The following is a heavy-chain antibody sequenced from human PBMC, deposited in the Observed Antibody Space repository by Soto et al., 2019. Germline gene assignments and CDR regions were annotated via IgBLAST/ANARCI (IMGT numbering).Heavy chain of an antibody. CDR3: ARSETLADSGYDFWAHPLGY. J-gene: IGHJ4*02. CDR1: GGTFSSYA. V-gene: IGHV1-69*13. D-gene: IGHD5-12*01. Sequence: SVKVSCKASGGTFSSYAISWVRQAPGQGLEWMGGIIPIFGTANYAQKFQGRVTITADESTSTAYMELSSLRSEDTAVYYCARSETLADSGYDFWAHPLGYWGQGTLVTVSS. CDR2: IIPIFGTA.